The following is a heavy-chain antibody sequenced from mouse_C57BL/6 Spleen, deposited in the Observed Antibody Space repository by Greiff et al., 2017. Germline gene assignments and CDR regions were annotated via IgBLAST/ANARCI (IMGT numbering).Heavy chain of an antibody. CDR2: IDPANGNT. D-gene: IGHD1-1*01. J-gene: IGHJ3*01. Sequence: VQLQQSVAELVRPGASVKLSCTASGFNIKNTYMHWVKQRPEQGLEWIGRIDPANGNTKYAPKFQGKATITADTSSNTAYLQLSSLTSEDTAIYYCARDSRNYYGSSYGGFAYWGQGTLVTVSA. V-gene: IGHV14-3*01. CDR1: GFNIKNTY. CDR3: ARDSRNYYGSSYGGFAY.